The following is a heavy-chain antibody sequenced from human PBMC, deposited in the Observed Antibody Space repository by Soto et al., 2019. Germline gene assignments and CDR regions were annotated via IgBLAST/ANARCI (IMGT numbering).Heavy chain of an antibody. Sequence: EVQLVESGGGLVQPGGSLRLSCTASGFTFSSYSMNWVRQAPGKGLEWVSYIRSGSYNIYYADSVKGRLTISRDNAKDSLYLQMSSLRDDDSAVYYCARGPSAAAPLSDWYFDLWGSGTLVTVSS. J-gene: IGHJ2*01. CDR3: ARGPSAAAPLSDWYFDL. CDR2: IRSGSYNI. V-gene: IGHV3-48*02. CDR1: GFTFSSYS. D-gene: IGHD2-2*01.